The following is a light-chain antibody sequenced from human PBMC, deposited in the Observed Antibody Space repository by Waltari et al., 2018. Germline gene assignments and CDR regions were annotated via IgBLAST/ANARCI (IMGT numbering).Light chain of an antibody. J-gene: IGKJ4*01. CDR1: QSVSNS. CDR2: ETS. V-gene: IGKV3-11*01. Sequence: EVVLTQSPATLSLSPGEGATLSCRASQSVSNSLAWYQQKPGQPPRLLIYETSNRASGIPARFSASGSGTDFTHSITSLEPEDFAVYYCQQRNIWPLTFGGGTKVEIK. CDR3: QQRNIWPLT.